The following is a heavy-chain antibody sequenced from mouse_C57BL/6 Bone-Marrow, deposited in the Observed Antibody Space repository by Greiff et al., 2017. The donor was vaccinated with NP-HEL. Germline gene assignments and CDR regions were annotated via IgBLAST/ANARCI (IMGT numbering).Heavy chain of an antibody. D-gene: IGHD1-1*01. V-gene: IGHV2-2*01. CDR3: ARKRNYDPFAY. J-gene: IGHJ3*01. Sequence: QVQLKESGPGLVQPSQSLSITCTVSGFSLTSYGVHWVRQSPGKGLEWLGVIWSGGSTDYNAAFISSLSISKDNSKSQVFFKMNSLQAYDTAIYYCARKRNYDPFAYWGQGTLVTVSA. CDR1: GFSLTSYG. CDR2: IWSGGST.